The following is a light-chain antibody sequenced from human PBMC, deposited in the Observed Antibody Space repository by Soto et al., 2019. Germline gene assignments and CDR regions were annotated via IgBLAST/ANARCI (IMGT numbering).Light chain of an antibody. V-gene: IGLV1-40*01. CDR1: SSNIGAGYD. J-gene: IGLJ2*01. Sequence: QSVVTQPPSVSGAPGQTVTISCTGSSSNIGAGYDVHWYQQFPATAPKLLISGSNNRPSGVPDRFSGSKSGTTASLAIAGLQPEDEANYYCQSFDRSLSAVILGGGTKLTVL. CDR3: QSFDRSLSAVI. CDR2: GSN.